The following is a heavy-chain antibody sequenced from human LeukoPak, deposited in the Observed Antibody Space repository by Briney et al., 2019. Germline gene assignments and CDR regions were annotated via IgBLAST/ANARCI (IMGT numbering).Heavy chain of an antibody. Sequence: SETLSLTCTVSGGSISSSSYYWGWIRQPPGKGLEWIGSIYYSGSTNYNPSLKSRVTISVDTSKNQFSLKLSSVTAADTAVYYCARDVNYYDSSGYYTGYFDYWGQGTLVTVSS. V-gene: IGHV4-39*07. D-gene: IGHD3-22*01. CDR3: ARDVNYYDSSGYYTGYFDY. CDR1: GGSISSSSYY. J-gene: IGHJ4*02. CDR2: IYYSGST.